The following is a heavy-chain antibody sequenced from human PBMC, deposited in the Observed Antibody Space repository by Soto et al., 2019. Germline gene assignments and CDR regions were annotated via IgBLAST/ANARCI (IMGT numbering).Heavy chain of an antibody. CDR3: ARFLTIRKKKETTGHYYYYYGMDV. CDR2: IKQDGSEK. CDR1: GFTFSSYW. V-gene: IGHV3-7*05. J-gene: IGHJ6*02. Sequence: GGSLRLSCAASGFTFSSYWMSWVRQAPGKGLEWVANIKQDGSEKYYVDSVKGRFTVSRDNAKNPLYLQMNSLRAEDTAVYYCARFLTIRKKKETTGHYYYYYGMDVWGQGTTVTVSS. D-gene: IGHD4-17*01.